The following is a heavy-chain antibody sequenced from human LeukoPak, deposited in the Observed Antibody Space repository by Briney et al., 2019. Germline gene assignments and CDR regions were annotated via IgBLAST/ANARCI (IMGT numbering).Heavy chain of an antibody. J-gene: IGHJ4*02. D-gene: IGHD3-10*01. Sequence: PSETLSLTCAVYGGSFSGYYWSWIRQPPGKGLEWIGEINHSGSTNYNPSLKSRVTISVDTSKNQFSLKLSSVTAADTAVYYCASSTIYGSGSYYTDPFDYWGQGTLVTVSS. CDR2: INHSGST. V-gene: IGHV4-34*01. CDR3: ASSTIYGSGSYYTDPFDY. CDR1: GGSFSGYY.